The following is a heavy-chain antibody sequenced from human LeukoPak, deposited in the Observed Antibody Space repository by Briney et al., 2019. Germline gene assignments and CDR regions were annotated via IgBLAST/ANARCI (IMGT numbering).Heavy chain of an antibody. Sequence: ASVKVSCKASGGTFSSYAISWVRQAPGQGLEWMGRIIPILGIANYARKFQGRVTITADKSTSTAYMELSSLRSEDTAVYYCARDDYGDYGSALIDYRGQGTLVTVSS. CDR1: GGTFSSYA. V-gene: IGHV1-69*04. CDR2: IIPILGIA. CDR3: ARDDYGDYGSALIDY. D-gene: IGHD4-17*01. J-gene: IGHJ4*02.